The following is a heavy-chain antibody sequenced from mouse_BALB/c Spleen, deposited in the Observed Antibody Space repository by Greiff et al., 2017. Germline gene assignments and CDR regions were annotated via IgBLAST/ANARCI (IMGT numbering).Heavy chain of an antibody. CDR2: ISYSGRT. CDR1: GYSITSDYA. J-gene: IGHJ1*01. V-gene: IGHV3-2*02. Sequence: DVKLQESGPGLVKPSQSLSLTCTVTGYSITSDYAWNWIRQFPGNKLEWMGYISYSGRTSYNPSLKSRISITRDTSKNQFFLQLNSVTTEDTATYYCAREGWYFDVWGAGTTVTVSS. CDR3: AREGWYFDV.